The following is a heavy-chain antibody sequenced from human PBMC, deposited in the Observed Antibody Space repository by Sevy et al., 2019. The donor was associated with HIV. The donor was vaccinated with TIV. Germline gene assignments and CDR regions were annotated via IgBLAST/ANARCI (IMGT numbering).Heavy chain of an antibody. CDR1: GGSITSLY. CDR3: AGENAWGRGYS. CDR2: IDYNGHI. D-gene: IGHD1-26*01. J-gene: IGHJ4*02. Sequence: PSETLSLTCTVSGGSITSLYWNWIRQPPGKGLEWIANIDYNGHINYNPSLKSRVTLSLDTSKNQFSLRLSSVTAADTAMYYCAGENAWGRGYSWGQGTLVTVSS. V-gene: IGHV4-59*08.